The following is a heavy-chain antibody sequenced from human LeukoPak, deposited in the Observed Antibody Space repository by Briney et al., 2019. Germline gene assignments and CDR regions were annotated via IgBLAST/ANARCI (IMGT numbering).Heavy chain of an antibody. V-gene: IGHV3-9*01. CDR1: GFTFSSYE. Sequence: GGSLRLSCAASGFTFSSYEMNWVRQAPGKGLEWVSGISWNSGSIGYADSVKGRFTISRDNAKNSLYLQMNSLRAEDTAAYYCARPLDYWGQGTLVTVSS. CDR2: ISWNSGSI. CDR3: ARPLDY. J-gene: IGHJ4*02.